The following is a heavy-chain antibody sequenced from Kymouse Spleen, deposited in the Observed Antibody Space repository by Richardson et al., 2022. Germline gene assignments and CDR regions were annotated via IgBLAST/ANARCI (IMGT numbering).Heavy chain of an antibody. V-gene: IGHV4-31*03. CDR1: GGSISSGGYY. Sequence: QVQLQESGPGLVKPSQTLSLTCTVSGGSISSGGYYWSWIRQHPGKGLEWIGYIYYSGSTYYNPSLKSRVTISVDTSKNQFSLKLSSVTAADTAVYYCARERASWIQLWLDAFDIWGQGTMVTVSS. CDR2: IYYSGST. D-gene: IGHD5-18,IGHD5-18*01. CDR3: ARERASWIQLWLDAFDI. J-gene: IGHJ3*02.